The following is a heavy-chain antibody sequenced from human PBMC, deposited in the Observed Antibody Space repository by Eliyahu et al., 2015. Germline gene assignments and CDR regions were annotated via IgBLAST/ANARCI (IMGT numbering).Heavy chain of an antibody. D-gene: IGHD2-2*01. CDR3: ARDWRTWSPHGAQLPQGWFDP. CDR2: IWYXGGNK. J-gene: IGHJ5*02. Sequence: QLPDKGPEWVAVIWYXGGNKYNADSVKGRFTISRDNSKNTLYLQMNSLRAEDTAVYYCARDWRTWSPHGAQLPQGWFDPWGQGTPVTVSS. V-gene: IGHV3-33*01.